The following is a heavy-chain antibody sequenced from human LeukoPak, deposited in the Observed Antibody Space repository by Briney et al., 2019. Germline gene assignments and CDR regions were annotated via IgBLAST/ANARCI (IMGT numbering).Heavy chain of an antibody. Sequence: PSNTLSLTCTVTGASISTHYWTWIRQPAGSRLDWIGRVSTSGITKYNPSLKSRVIMSVDTSKNQFSLNLTSVTAADTAVYYCARATYDSSDYFYPYFDYWGQGTLVTVSS. CDR1: GASISTHY. V-gene: IGHV4-4*07. CDR3: ARATYDSSDYFYPYFDY. D-gene: IGHD3-22*01. J-gene: IGHJ4*02. CDR2: VSTSGIT.